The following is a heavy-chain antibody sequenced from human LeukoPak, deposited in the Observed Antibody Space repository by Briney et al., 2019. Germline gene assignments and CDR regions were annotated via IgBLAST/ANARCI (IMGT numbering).Heavy chain of an antibody. J-gene: IGHJ6*02. V-gene: IGHV1-18*01. CDR2: ISAYNGNT. D-gene: IGHD1-26*01. CDR1: GYTFTSYG. CDR3: AREGVSIVGALVYYYGMDV. Sequence: ASLNVSCTASGYTFTSYGISWVRQAPGQGLEWMGWISAYNGNTNYAQKLQGRVTMTTDTSTSTAYMELRSLRSDDTAVYYCAREGVSIVGALVYYYGMDVWGQGTTVTVSS.